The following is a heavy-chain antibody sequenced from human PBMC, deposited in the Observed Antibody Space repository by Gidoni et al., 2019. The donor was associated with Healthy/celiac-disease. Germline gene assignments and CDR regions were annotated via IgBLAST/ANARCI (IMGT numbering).Heavy chain of an antibody. D-gene: IGHD6-13*01. V-gene: IGHV1-2*04. CDR1: GYTFTGYY. J-gene: IGHJ4*02. Sequence: QVQLVQSGAEVKKPGASVKVSCKAAGYTFTGYYMPWVRQAPGQGLEWMGWINPNSGGTNYAQKFQGWVTMTRDTSISTAYMELSRLRSDDTAVYYCARVRDSSSGFDYWGQGTLVTVSS. CDR2: INPNSGGT. CDR3: ARVRDSSSGFDY.